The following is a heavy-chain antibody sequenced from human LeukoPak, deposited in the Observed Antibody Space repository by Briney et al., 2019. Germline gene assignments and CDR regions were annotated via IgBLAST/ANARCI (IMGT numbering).Heavy chain of an antibody. V-gene: IGHV3-53*01. CDR1: GFTVTSSY. Sequence: PGGSLRLSCAASGFTVTSSYMTWVRQAPGKGLERVSVISSGGTTYYADSVKGRFTISRDNSKNTLYLQMNILRAEDTAVYYCARSPYADHFDYWGQGTLVTVSS. J-gene: IGHJ4*02. D-gene: IGHD4-17*01. CDR2: ISSGGTT. CDR3: ARSPYADHFDY.